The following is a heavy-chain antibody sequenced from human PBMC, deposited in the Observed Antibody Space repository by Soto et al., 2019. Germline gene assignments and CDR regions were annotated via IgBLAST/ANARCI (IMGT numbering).Heavy chain of an antibody. Sequence: SETLSLTCSIYSGSFRGYYWSWIRQPPGKGLEWIGEISQSGNTNYSPSPKSRVSISIDTSKKQFSLNLASVSAADTAVYYCARAPKVSGSSQTRPDFWGQGTLVTVSS. CDR2: ISQSGNT. CDR3: ARAPKVSGSSQTRPDF. CDR1: SGSFRGYY. V-gene: IGHV4-34*01. D-gene: IGHD6-6*01. J-gene: IGHJ4*02.